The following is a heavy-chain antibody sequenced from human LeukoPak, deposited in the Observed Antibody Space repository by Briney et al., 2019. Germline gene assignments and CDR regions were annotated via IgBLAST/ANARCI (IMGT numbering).Heavy chain of an antibody. CDR3: ASALGFGESYFDY. CDR2: INHSGST. CDR1: GYSISSGYY. D-gene: IGHD3-10*01. Sequence: SETLSLTCTVSGYSISSGYYWGWIRQPPGKGLEWIGEINHSGSTNYNPSLKSRVTISVDTSKNQFSLKLSSVTAADTAVYYCASALGFGESYFDYWGQGTLVTVSS. V-gene: IGHV4-38-2*02. J-gene: IGHJ4*02.